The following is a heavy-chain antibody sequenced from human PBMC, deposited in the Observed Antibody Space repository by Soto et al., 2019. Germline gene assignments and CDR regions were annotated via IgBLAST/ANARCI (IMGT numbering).Heavy chain of an antibody. CDR3: ARGGYYGSGEFDP. CDR2: IIPIFGTA. J-gene: IGHJ5*02. V-gene: IGHV1-69*13. CDR1: GGTFSSYA. Sequence: ASVKVSCKASGGTFSSYAISWVRQAPGQGLEWMGGIIPIFGTANYAQKFQGRVTITADESTSTAYMELSSLRSEDTAVYYCARGGYYGSGEFDPWGQGTLVTVSS. D-gene: IGHD3-10*01.